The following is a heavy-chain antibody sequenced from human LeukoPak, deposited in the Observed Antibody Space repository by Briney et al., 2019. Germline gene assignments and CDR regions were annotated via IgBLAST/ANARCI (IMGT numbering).Heavy chain of an antibody. J-gene: IGHJ4*02. Sequence: SETLSLTCTVFGDSISGSKYFWGWIRQPPGKGLEWIGNFYSGGSTYYNPSLKRRVAISEDTSGKQFPLRLGSVTAADTAVYFCARVGSGLNLYYFDYWGQGILVTVSS. V-gene: IGHV4-39*06. CDR2: FYSGGST. CDR3: ARVGSGLNLYYFDY. CDR1: GDSISGSKYF. D-gene: IGHD3-3*01.